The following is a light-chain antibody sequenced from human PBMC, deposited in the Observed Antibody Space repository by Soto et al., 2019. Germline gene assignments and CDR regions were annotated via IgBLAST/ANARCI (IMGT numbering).Light chain of an antibody. V-gene: IGLV1-47*01. CDR2: RNN. J-gene: IGLJ3*02. CDR3: AAWDDSLSGWV. Sequence: QSVLTQPPSTSGTPGERVTISCSGGRSNIGSNYVYWYQHLPGTTPKLLIYRNNRRPSGVPDRLSGSKSGTSASLAISGLRSEDEADYYCAAWDDSLSGWVFGGGTKLTVL. CDR1: RSNIGSNY.